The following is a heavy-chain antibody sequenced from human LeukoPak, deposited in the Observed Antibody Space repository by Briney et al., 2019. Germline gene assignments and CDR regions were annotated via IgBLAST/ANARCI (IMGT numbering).Heavy chain of an antibody. V-gene: IGHV3-21*04. CDR1: GFTFSSYS. CDR2: TSSSSSYI. Sequence: GGSLRLSCAASGFTFSSYSMNWVRQAPGKGLEWVSSTSSSSSYIYYADSVKGRFTISRDNSKNTLYLQMNSLRAEDTAVYYCARDAVVPAAMSGYYYYYMDVWGKGTTVTISS. J-gene: IGHJ6*03. CDR3: ARDAVVPAAMSGYYYYYMDV. D-gene: IGHD2-2*01.